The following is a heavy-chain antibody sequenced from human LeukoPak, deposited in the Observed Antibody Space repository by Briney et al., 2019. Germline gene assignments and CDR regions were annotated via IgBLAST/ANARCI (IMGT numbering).Heavy chain of an antibody. D-gene: IGHD2-21*01. J-gene: IGHJ3*02. Sequence: GGSLGLSCAASGVTFSSYSMNWVRQAPGKGLEWVSSVTSTGGYTYYADSVKGRFTIFRDNAKNSLYLQMNSLRAEDTAVYYCARDLAGLDAFDIWGQGTMVTVSS. CDR2: VTSTGGYT. CDR3: ARDLAGLDAFDI. CDR1: GVTFSSYS. V-gene: IGHV3-21*01.